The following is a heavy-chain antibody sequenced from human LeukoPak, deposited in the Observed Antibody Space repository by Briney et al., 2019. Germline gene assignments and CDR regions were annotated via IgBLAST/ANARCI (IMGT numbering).Heavy chain of an antibody. D-gene: IGHD6-13*01. Sequence: GGSLRLSCAASGFIFSSAWMSWVRQTPGKGLEWAGRIKSKTDGGTRDYAAPVKGRFTISRDDAKNTLYLQMNSLKTEDTAVYYCTTVAYSSNWAPFDSWGQGSLVTVSS. V-gene: IGHV3-15*01. J-gene: IGHJ4*02. CDR1: GFIFSSAW. CDR2: IKSKTDGGTR. CDR3: TTVAYSSNWAPFDS.